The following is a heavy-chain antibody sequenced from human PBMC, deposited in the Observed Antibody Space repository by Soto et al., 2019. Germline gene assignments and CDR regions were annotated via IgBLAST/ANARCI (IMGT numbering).Heavy chain of an antibody. J-gene: IGHJ4*02. V-gene: IGHV3-66*01. D-gene: IGHD2-2*01. CDR1: GFTVSSNY. CDR3: ARESAGSEYQLLRPFDY. Sequence: VQLVESGGGLVQPGGSLRLSCAASGFTVSSNYMSWVRQAPGKGLEWVSVIYSGGSTYYADSVKGRFTISRDNSKNTLYLQMNSLRAEDTAVYYCARESAGSEYQLLRPFDYWGQGTLVTVSS. CDR2: IYSGGST.